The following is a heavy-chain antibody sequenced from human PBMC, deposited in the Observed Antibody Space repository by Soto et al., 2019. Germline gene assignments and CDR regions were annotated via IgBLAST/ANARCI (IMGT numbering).Heavy chain of an antibody. CDR1: GGSIGSYY. CDR2: IYYSGST. V-gene: IGHV4-59*12. D-gene: IGHD2-8*02. J-gene: IGHJ4*02. Sequence: SETLSLTCTVSGGSIGSYYWSWIRQPPGKGLEWIGYIYYSGSTNYNPSLKSRVTISVDTSKNQFSLKLTSVTAADTAGYYCARDKITGLFDYWGQGTLVTVSS. CDR3: ARDKITGLFDY.